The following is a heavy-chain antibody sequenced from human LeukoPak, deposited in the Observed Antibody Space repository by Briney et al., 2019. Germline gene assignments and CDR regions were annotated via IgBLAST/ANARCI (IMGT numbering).Heavy chain of an antibody. V-gene: IGHV1-8*03. D-gene: IGHD6-13*01. Sequence: ASVKVSCKASGYTFTNYDIHWVRQATGQGPEWMGWMNPYSANTGYAQNFQGRITITRNTSISTADMELSSLRSEDTAVYYCARTQHLVLRSPLDPWGQGTLVTVSS. CDR1: GYTFTNYD. J-gene: IGHJ5*02. CDR2: MNPYSANT. CDR3: ARTQHLVLRSPLDP.